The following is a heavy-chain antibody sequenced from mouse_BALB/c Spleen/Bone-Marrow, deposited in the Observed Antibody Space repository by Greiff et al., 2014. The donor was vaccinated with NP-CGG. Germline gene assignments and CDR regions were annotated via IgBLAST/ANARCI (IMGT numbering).Heavy chain of an antibody. CDR3: ARYYYGSSYFDY. CDR2: IDPANGNT. CDR1: GFNIKDTY. Sequence: VQLKESGGELVKPGGSVKLSCTASGFNIKDTYMHWGKQRPEQGLEGVGRIDPANGNTKYDPKFQGKATITADTSSNTAYLQLSSLTSEDTAVYYCARYYYGSSYFDYWGQGTTLTVSS. V-gene: IGHV14-3*02. D-gene: IGHD1-1*01. J-gene: IGHJ2*01.